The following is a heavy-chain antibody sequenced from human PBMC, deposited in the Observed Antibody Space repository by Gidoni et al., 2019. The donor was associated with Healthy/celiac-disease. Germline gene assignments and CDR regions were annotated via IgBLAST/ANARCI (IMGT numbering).Heavy chain of an antibody. CDR1: GFTVSRHY. Sequence: EVQLVESGGGLVQPGGSPTLSCPSPGFTVSRHYMLWVRPPPGKGLEWVSVIYSGGSTDYADSVKGRFTISRNNSKNTLYLQMNSLRAEDTAVYYCAREYRGSYAVDYWGQGTLVTVSS. V-gene: IGHV3-53*04. J-gene: IGHJ4*02. CDR3: AREYRGSYAVDY. D-gene: IGHD1-26*01. CDR2: IYSGGST.